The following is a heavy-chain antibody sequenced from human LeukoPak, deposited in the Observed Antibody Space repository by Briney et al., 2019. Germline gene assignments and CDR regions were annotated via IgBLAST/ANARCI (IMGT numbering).Heavy chain of an antibody. CDR1: GGTFSSYA. V-gene: IGHV1-69*13. Sequence: ASVTVSCKASGGTFSSYAISWVRQAPGQGLEWMGGIIPIFGTANYAQKFQGRVTITADESTSTAYMELSSLRSEDTAVYYCARITIFGVVTPYYFDYWGQGTLVTVSS. D-gene: IGHD3-3*01. J-gene: IGHJ4*02. CDR2: IIPIFGTA. CDR3: ARITIFGVVTPYYFDY.